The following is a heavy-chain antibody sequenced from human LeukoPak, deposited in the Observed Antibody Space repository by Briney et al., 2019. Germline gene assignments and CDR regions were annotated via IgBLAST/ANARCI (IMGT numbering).Heavy chain of an antibody. D-gene: IGHD3-10*01. CDR3: ARSLWFGDSTLDC. CDR1: GFTFDDYA. CDR2: ISSSGSTI. J-gene: IGHJ4*02. Sequence: GGSLRLSCAASGFTFDDYAMHWVRQAPGKGLEWVSYISSSGSTIYYADSVKGRFTISRDNAKNSLYLQMSSLRAEDTAMYYCARSLWFGDSTLDCWGQGTLVTVSS. V-gene: IGHV3-48*03.